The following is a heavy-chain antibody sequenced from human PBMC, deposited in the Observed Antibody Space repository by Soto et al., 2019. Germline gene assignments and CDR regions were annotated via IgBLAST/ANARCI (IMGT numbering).Heavy chain of an antibody. J-gene: IGHJ6*02. Sequence: PGGSLRLSCAASGFTFSNAWMNWVRQAPGKGLEWVGRIKSKTDGGTTDYAAPVKGRFTISRDDSKNTLYLQMNSLKTEDTAVYYCTTDMPYYDILTGYYSPLGMDVWGQGTTVTVSS. CDR1: GFTFSNAW. V-gene: IGHV3-15*07. CDR2: IKSKTDGGTT. D-gene: IGHD3-9*01. CDR3: TTDMPYYDILTGYYSPLGMDV.